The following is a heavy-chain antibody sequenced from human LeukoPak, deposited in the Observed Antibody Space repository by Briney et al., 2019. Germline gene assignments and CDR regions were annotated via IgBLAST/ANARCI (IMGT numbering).Heavy chain of an antibody. CDR3: AKDRNAIQAIWGSKTFDY. V-gene: IGHV3-23*01. CDR2: ISAGGST. J-gene: IGHJ4*02. CDR1: GFAFSSYA. Sequence: PGGSLRLSCAASGFAFSSYAMSWVRQAPGKGLELVSVISAGGSTYYADSVKGRFTISRDNSKNTLYLQMNSLRAEDTAVYFCAKDRNAIQAIWGSKTFDYWGQGTLVTVSS. D-gene: IGHD3-16*01.